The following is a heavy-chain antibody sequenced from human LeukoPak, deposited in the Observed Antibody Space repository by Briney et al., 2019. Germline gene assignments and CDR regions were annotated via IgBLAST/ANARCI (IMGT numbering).Heavy chain of an antibody. Sequence: GGSLRLSCSASGFTFSSSAMFWVRRAPGKGQEYVSGISSDGGRTNYADSVKARFTISRDNSKVTLYLQMTSLGPEDTAIYYCVKDPSGNYFYFDYWGQGTLVTVSS. J-gene: IGHJ4*02. V-gene: IGHV3-64D*09. D-gene: IGHD1-26*01. CDR1: GFTFSSSA. CDR3: VKDPSGNYFYFDY. CDR2: ISSDGGRT.